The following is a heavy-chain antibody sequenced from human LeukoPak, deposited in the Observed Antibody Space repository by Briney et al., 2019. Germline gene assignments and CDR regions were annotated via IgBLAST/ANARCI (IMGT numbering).Heavy chain of an antibody. J-gene: IGHJ6*03. V-gene: IGHV3-74*01. CDR2: INTDGSST. D-gene: IGHD3-3*01. Sequence: GGSLRLSCAASGFTFGSYWMHWVRQAPGKGLVWVSRINTDGSSTSYADSVKGRFTISRDNAKNTLYLQMNSLRAEDTAVYYCARGGGITIFGVVPDYYYYYMDVWGKGTTVTVSS. CDR3: ARGGGITIFGVVPDYYYYYMDV. CDR1: GFTFGSYW.